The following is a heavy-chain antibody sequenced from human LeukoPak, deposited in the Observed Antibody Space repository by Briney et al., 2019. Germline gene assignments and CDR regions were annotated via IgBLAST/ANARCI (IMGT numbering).Heavy chain of an antibody. J-gene: IGHJ4*02. CDR3: ARDGGWYRDY. CDR2: INQDGNME. Sequence: GSLRLSCAASGFSLSNHYMTWVRQAPGKGLEWVANINQDGNMENYVDSVKGRFTISRDNARNSLYLQMNSLRSEDTAIYYCARDGGWYRDYWGQGTLVTVSS. D-gene: IGHD6-19*01. CDR1: GFSLSNHY. V-gene: IGHV3-7*01.